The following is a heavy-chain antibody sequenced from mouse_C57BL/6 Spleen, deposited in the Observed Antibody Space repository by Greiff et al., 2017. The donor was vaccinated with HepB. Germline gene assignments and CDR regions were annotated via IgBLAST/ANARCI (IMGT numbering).Heavy chain of an antibody. CDR2: ISYDGSN. J-gene: IGHJ2*01. D-gene: IGHD2-4*01. V-gene: IGHV3-6*01. CDR1: GYSITSGYY. Sequence: VQLKESGPGLVKPSQSLSLTCSVTGYSITSGYYWNWIRQFPGNKLEWMGYISYDGSNNYNPSLKNRISITRDTSKNQFFLKLNSVTTEDTATYYCARGDYDEEGGYFDYWGQGTTLTVSS. CDR3: ARGDYDEEGGYFDY.